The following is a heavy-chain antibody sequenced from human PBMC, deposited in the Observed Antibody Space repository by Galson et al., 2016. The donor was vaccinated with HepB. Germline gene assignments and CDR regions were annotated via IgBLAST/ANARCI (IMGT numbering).Heavy chain of an antibody. V-gene: IGHV4-30-4*01. CDR2: IYHTGRT. Sequence: TLSLTCTVSGGSISSGDSYWSWLRQPPGKGPEWIGYIYHTGRTYYNPSLKTRVTISVDVSNDQFSLNLSSATAADTAIYYCARAYGNYEADAFDIWGLGAMVTVSA. CDR3: ARAYGNYEADAFDI. J-gene: IGHJ3*02. D-gene: IGHD4-11*01. CDR1: GGSISSGDSY.